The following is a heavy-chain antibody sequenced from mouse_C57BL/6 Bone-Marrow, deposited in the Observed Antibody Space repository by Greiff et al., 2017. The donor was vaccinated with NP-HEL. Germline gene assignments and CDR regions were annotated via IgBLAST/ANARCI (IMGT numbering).Heavy chain of an antibody. CDR2: IYPGSGNT. Sequence: QVQLQQSGAELVRPGASVKLSCKASGYTFTDYYINWVKQRPGQGLEWIARIYPGSGNTYYNEKFKGKATLTAEKSSSTAYMQVSSLTSEESAVYFRARQTAYAMEYWGQGTSVTVSS. CDR1: GYTFTDYY. J-gene: IGHJ4*01. D-gene: IGHD3-2*01. CDR3: ARQTAYAMEY. V-gene: IGHV1-76*01.